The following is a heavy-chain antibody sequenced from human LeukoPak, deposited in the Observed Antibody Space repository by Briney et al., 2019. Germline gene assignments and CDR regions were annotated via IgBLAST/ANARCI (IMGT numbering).Heavy chain of an antibody. D-gene: IGHD1-1*01. V-gene: IGHV3-9*03. Sequence: PGGSLRLSCAASRFTFSSYWMSWVRQAPGKGLEWVSGISWNSGSIGYADSVKGRFTISRDNAKNSLYLQMNSLRAEDMALYYCAKAKYSYYYYMDVWGKGTTVTVSS. J-gene: IGHJ6*03. CDR2: ISWNSGSI. CDR1: RFTFSSYW. CDR3: AKAKYSYYYYMDV.